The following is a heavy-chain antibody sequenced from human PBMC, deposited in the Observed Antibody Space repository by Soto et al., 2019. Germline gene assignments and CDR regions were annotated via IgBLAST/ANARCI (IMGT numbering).Heavy chain of an antibody. CDR1: GFTFSSYG. J-gene: IGHJ6*02. CDR3: AKDTRDSVVWYYYGLDV. D-gene: IGHD2-21*02. V-gene: IGHV3-30*18. Sequence: GGSLRLSCAASGFTFSSYGMHWVRQAPGKGLEWVAVISFDGSNKYYADSVKGRFTISRDNSRNTQYLQMNSLRAGDTAVYSCAKDTRDSVVWYYYGLDVWGQGTTVTVSS. CDR2: ISFDGSNK.